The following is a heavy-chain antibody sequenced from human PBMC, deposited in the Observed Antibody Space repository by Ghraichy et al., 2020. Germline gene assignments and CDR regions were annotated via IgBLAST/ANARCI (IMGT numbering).Heavy chain of an antibody. D-gene: IGHD3-9*01. CDR3: AKDQFSTYYDILTGYQPKYYFDS. J-gene: IGHJ4*02. Sequence: GGSLRLSCAASGFTFSSYAMSWVRQAPGKGLEWVSAISGSGGSTYYADSVKGRFTISRDNSKNTLYLQMNSLRAEDTAVYYCAKDQFSTYYDILTGYQPKYYFDSWGQGTLVTVSS. CDR2: ISGSGGST. V-gene: IGHV3-23*01. CDR1: GFTFSSYA.